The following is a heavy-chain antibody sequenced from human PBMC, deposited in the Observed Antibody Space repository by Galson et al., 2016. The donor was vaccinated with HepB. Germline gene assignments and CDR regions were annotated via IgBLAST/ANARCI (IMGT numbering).Heavy chain of an antibody. D-gene: IGHD5-18*01. Sequence: SVKVSCKASGYTFTSYGISWVRQAPGQGLEWMGWISAYNGKTNYAQNLQGRVTMTTDTSTNTAYMELRSLRSDDTAMYYCARVISFNSWIQLYYYYAMDVWGQGTTVTVSS. CDR2: ISAYNGKT. CDR3: ARVISFNSWIQLYYYYAMDV. V-gene: IGHV1-18*04. J-gene: IGHJ6*02. CDR1: GYTFTSYG.